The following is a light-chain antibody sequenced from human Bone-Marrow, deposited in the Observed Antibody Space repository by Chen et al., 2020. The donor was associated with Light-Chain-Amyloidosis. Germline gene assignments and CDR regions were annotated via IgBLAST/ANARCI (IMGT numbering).Light chain of an antibody. J-gene: IGLJ3*02. CDR3: LSYAGSHRPWV. Sequence: QSALTQPASVSGSLGQSITVSCSGSSGDIGNYFLVSWFQQHPGKAPRLIIYEVNKRPSGVSSRFTGSKSGNTASLTISGLQAADETDYHCLSYAGSHRPWVFGGGTKLTVL. CDR1: SGDIGNYFL. V-gene: IGLV2-23*02. CDR2: EVN.